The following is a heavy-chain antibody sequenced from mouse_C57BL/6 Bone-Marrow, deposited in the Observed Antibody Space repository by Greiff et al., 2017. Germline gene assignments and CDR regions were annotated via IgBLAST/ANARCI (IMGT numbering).Heavy chain of an antibody. CDR1: GYTFTSYD. CDR3: ARYYYGSSWYFDV. CDR2: IYPRDGST. J-gene: IGHJ1*03. D-gene: IGHD1-1*01. Sequence: SGPELVKPGASVKLSCKASGYTFTSYDINWVKQRPGQGLEWIGWIYPRDGSTKYNEKFKGKATLTVDTSSSTAYMELHSLTSEDSAVYFCARYYYGSSWYFDVWGTGTTVTVSS. V-gene: IGHV1-85*01.